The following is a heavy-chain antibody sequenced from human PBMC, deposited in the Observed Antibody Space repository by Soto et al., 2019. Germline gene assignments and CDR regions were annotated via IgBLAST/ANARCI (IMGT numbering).Heavy chain of an antibody. V-gene: IGHV1-69*13. CDR1: GGTFSSYA. CDR3: ARVVISGSYLDY. J-gene: IGHJ4*02. CDR2: IIPIFGTA. D-gene: IGHD1-26*01. Sequence: SVKVSCKASGGTFSSYAISWVRQAPGQGLEWMGGIIPIFGTANYAQKFQGRVTITADESTSTAYMELSSLRSEDTAVYYCARVVISGSYLDYWGQGTLVTVSS.